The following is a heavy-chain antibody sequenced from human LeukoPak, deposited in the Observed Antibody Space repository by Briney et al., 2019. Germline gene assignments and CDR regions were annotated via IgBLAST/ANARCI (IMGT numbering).Heavy chain of an antibody. D-gene: IGHD5-18*01. CDR3: ARHDSFIPY. CDR2: ISDSGRST. Sequence: QPGGSLRLSCAASGFTFNIYAMSWVRQAPGKGLEWVSGISDSGRSTYYTESVKGRFTISRANSKNTVYLQMNNLGVDDTATYFCARHDSFIPYWGQGILVTVSS. V-gene: IGHV3-23*01. J-gene: IGHJ4*02. CDR1: GFTFNIYA.